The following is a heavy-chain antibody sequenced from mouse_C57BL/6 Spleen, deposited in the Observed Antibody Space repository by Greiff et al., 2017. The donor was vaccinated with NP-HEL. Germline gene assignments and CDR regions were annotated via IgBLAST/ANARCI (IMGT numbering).Heavy chain of an antibody. CDR2: IYPGDGDT. J-gene: IGHJ3*01. CDR1: GYAFSSSW. V-gene: IGHV1-82*01. D-gene: IGHD1-1*01. CDR3: ARRYYGSKGAWFAY. Sequence: QVQLQQSGPELVKPGASVKISCKASGYAFSSSWMNWVKQRPGKGLEWIGRIYPGDGDTNYNGKFKGKATLTADKSSSTAYMQLSSLTSEDSAVYFCARRYYGSKGAWFAYWGQGTLVTVSA.